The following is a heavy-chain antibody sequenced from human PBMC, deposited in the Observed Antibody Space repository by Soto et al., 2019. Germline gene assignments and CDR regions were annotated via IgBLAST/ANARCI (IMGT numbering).Heavy chain of an antibody. CDR1: GYTFTSYY. CDR2: INPSGGST. J-gene: IGHJ6*03. CDR3: ARDQFKNYGSLIRYFDWLPRGNYMDV. Sequence: ASVKVSCKASGYTFTSYYMHWVRQAPGQGLEWMGIINPSGGSTSYAQKFQGRVTMTRDTSTSTVYMELSSLRSEDTAVYYCARDQFKNYGSLIRYFDWLPRGNYMDVWGKGTTVTVSS. V-gene: IGHV1-46*03. D-gene: IGHD3-9*01.